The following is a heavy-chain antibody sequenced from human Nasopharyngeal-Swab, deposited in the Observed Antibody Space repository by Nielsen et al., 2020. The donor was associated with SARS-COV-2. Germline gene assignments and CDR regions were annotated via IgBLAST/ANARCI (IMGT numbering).Heavy chain of an antibody. CDR2: IYYSGST. D-gene: IGHD5-18*01. V-gene: IGHV4-31*02. Sequence: RQAPGKGLEWIGYIYYSGSTYYNPSPKSRVTISVDTSKNQFSLKLSSVTAADTAVYYCARGGGYSYGTWVWFDPWGQGTLVTVSS. CDR3: ARGGGYSYGTWVWFDP. J-gene: IGHJ5*02.